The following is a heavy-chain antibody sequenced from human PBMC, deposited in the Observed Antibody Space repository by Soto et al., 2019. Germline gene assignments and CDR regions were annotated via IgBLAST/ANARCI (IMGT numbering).Heavy chain of an antibody. V-gene: IGHV3-74*01. CDR3: ARRHSSNWSY. CDR2: IDRYGSST. Sequence: EVQPVESGGGLVQPGGTLRMSCTASGNTFSISWMHWVRQAPGKGLVWVSRIDRYGSSTGYADSVKGRFTISRDNAKNTLYLQMNSLRVEDTAVYYCARRHSSNWSYWGQGTLVTVSS. CDR1: GNTFSISW. D-gene: IGHD6-13*01. J-gene: IGHJ4*02.